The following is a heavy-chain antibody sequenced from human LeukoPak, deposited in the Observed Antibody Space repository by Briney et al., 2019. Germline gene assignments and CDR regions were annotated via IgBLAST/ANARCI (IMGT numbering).Heavy chain of an antibody. Sequence: ASVKVSCKASGYTFTSYGISWVRQAPGQGLEWMGWISAYNGNTNYAQKLQGRVTMTTDTSTSTAYMELRSLRSDDTAVYYCASGVLAAAGTNYYYYMDVWGKGTTVTVSS. CDR3: ASGVLAAAGTNYYYYMDV. D-gene: IGHD6-13*01. J-gene: IGHJ6*03. CDR2: ISAYNGNT. CDR1: GYTFTSYG. V-gene: IGHV1-18*01.